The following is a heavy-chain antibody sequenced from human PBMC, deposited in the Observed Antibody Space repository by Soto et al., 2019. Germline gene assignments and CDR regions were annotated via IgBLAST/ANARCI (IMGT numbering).Heavy chain of an antibody. CDR2: ISGSGGST. J-gene: IGHJ3*02. CDR3: AKDHRSTYYYDSSGYWQAFDI. CDR1: GCTFSSYA. Sequence: PGGSLRLSSASSGCTFSSYAMSWVRQAPGKGLEWVSAISGSGGSTYYADSVKGRLTISRDNSKNTLYLQMNSLRAEDTAVYYCAKDHRSTYYYDSSGYWQAFDIWGQGTMVTVSS. D-gene: IGHD3-22*01. V-gene: IGHV3-23*01.